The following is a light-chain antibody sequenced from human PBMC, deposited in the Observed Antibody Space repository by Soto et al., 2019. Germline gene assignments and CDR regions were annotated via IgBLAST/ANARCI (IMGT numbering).Light chain of an antibody. CDR2: DVN. V-gene: IGLV2-14*03. J-gene: IGLJ2*01. CDR1: SSDIGAFTF. CDR3: SSYAGSYTLVV. Sequence: QSVLTQPASVSGSPGQSITISCTGTSSDIGAFTFVSWYQQHPGKVPKLMIFDVNRRPSGVSDRFSGSKSGNTASLTISGLQAEDEGDYYCSSYAGSYTLVVFGGGTKLTVL.